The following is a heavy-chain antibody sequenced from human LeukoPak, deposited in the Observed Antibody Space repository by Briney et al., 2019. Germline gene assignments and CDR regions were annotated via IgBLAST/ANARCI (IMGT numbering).Heavy chain of an antibody. CDR1: GFIFSGYS. CDR2: INWNGGST. CDR3: ASSWGGSYYLGFDY. D-gene: IGHD3-10*01. J-gene: IGHJ4*02. Sequence: GGSLRLSCAASGFIFSGYSMNWVRRAPGKGLEWVSGINWNGGSTGYADSVKGRFTISRDNAKNSLYLQMNSLRAEDTALYYCASSWGGSYYLGFDYWGQGTLVTVPS. V-gene: IGHV3-20*04.